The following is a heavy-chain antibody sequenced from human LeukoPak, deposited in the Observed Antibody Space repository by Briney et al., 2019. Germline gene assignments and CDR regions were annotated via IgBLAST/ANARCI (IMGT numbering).Heavy chain of an antibody. Sequence: SETLSLTCTVSGDSISTSIYYWGWIRQPPGKGLEWIGSIFDTGSTYYNPSLKSRVTISVDTSKNQFSLKLSSVTAADTAVYYCARHLERDAFDIWGRGTMDTVSS. V-gene: IGHV4-39*01. CDR2: IFDTGST. J-gene: IGHJ3*02. CDR1: GDSISTSIYY. D-gene: IGHD1-1*01. CDR3: ARHLERDAFDI.